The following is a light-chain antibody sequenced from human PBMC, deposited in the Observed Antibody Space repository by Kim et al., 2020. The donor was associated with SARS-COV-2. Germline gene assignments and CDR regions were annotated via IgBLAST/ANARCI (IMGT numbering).Light chain of an antibody. V-gene: IGLV3-1*01. CDR2: QDS. Sequence: VSPRQTASITCSGDKLGDKYACWYQQKPGQSPVLVIYQDSKRPSGIPERFSGSNSGNSATLTISGTQAMDEADYYCQAWDSSTAVFGGGTQLTVL. J-gene: IGLJ3*02. CDR1: KLGDKY. CDR3: QAWDSSTAV.